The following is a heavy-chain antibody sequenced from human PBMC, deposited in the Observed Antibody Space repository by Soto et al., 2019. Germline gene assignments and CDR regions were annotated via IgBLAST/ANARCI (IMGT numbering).Heavy chain of an antibody. CDR1: GFTFSSYG. CDR3: AREAARGMDV. Sequence: QVQLVESGGGVVQPGRSLRLSCAAPGFTFSSYGMHWVRQTPGKGLEWVAVIGYDGSNKYYADSVKGRFTISRDNSKNTLYLQMNSLRAEDTAVYYCAREAARGMDVWGQGTTVTVSS. V-gene: IGHV3-33*01. CDR2: IGYDGSNK. J-gene: IGHJ6*02. D-gene: IGHD6-25*01.